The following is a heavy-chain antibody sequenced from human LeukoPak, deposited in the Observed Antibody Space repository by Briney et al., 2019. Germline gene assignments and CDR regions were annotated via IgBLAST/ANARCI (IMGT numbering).Heavy chain of an antibody. Sequence: PGGSLRLSCAASGFTFSSYGMHWVRQAPGKGLEWVAFIRYDGSNKYYADSVKGRFTISRDNSKNSLYLQMNSLRAEDTAVYYCAKDPGWELPPTPPDYWGQGTLVTVSS. J-gene: IGHJ4*02. V-gene: IGHV3-30*02. CDR1: GFTFSSYG. CDR3: AKDPGWELPPTPPDY. D-gene: IGHD1-26*01. CDR2: IRYDGSNK.